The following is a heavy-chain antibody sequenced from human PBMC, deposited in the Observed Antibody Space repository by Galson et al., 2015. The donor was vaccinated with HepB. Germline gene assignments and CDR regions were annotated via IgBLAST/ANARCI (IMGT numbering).Heavy chain of an antibody. J-gene: IGHJ5*02. CDR3: ARAAATGTGANWFGP. CDR2: FYTVGTT. V-gene: IGHV4-61*02. Sequence: TLSLTCTVSGGSIGSGTYYWNWIRQPAGKGLEWIGRFYTVGTTNYNPSLESRVTISVDTSKNQFSLTLNSVTAADTAVYYCARAAATGTGANWFGPWGQGTLVTVSS. D-gene: IGHD6-13*01. CDR1: GGSIGSGTYY.